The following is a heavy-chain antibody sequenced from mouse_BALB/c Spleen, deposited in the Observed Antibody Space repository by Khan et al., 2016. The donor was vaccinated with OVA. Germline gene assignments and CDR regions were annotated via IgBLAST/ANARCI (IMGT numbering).Heavy chain of an antibody. CDR1: GYTFTYYV. D-gene: IGHD2-3*01. V-gene: IGHV1-81*01. Sequence: QVRLQQSGPELVKPGASVKMSCKASGYTFTYYVITWVKQRTGQGLEWIGEIYPGSDNAYYNERFKGKATLTADKSSNTTHMQLSSLTSEDSAVYFSARGDGYYVYCDYWGQGTTLTVSS. CDR2: IYPGSDNA. CDR3: ARGDGYYVYCDY. J-gene: IGHJ2*01.